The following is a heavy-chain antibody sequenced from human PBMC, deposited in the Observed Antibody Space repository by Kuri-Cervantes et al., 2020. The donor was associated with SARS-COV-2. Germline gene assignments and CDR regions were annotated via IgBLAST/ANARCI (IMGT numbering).Heavy chain of an antibody. Sequence: GESLKIPCAASGFSFSSNWMTWVRQAPGKGLEWVALIDQEGGANYYVDSVKGRFTVSRDNAKNSLFLQMNSLRAEDTAVYYCARDLRWGYFDYWGQGTLVTVSS. CDR2: IDQEGGAN. J-gene: IGHJ4*02. CDR3: ARDLRWGYFDY. V-gene: IGHV3-7*01. CDR1: GFSFSSNW. D-gene: IGHD4-23*01.